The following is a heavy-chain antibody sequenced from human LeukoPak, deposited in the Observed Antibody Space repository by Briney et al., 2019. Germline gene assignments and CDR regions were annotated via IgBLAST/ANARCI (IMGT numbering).Heavy chain of an antibody. CDR1: GYTFTGYY. D-gene: IGHD3-10*01. Sequence: ASVKVSCKASGYTFTGYYMHWVRQAPGQGLEWMGWINPNSGGTNYAQKFQGRVTMTRDTPISTAYMELSRLRSDDTAGYYCARDMVRAYNWFDPWGQGTLVTVSS. J-gene: IGHJ5*02. V-gene: IGHV1-2*02. CDR2: INPNSGGT. CDR3: ARDMVRAYNWFDP.